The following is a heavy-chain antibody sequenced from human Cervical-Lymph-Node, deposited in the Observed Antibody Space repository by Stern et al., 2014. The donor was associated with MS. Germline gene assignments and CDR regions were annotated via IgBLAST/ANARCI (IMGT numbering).Heavy chain of an antibody. CDR2: FYTSEST. D-gene: IGHD3-22*01. CDR1: GGSISSGSYY. V-gene: IGHV4-61*02. Sequence: QVQLQESGPGLVKPSQTLSLTCTVSGGSISSGSYYWSWIRQPAGKGLEWIGRFYTSESTKYNPSLKSRVNISVDISNTQFPLSLTSVTAADTAVYYCAREVVAADNNWFDPWGQGTLVTVSS. CDR3: AREVVAADNNWFDP. J-gene: IGHJ5*02.